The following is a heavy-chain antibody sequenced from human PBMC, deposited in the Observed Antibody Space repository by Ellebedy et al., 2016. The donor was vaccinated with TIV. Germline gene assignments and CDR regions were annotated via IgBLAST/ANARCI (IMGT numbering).Heavy chain of an antibody. V-gene: IGHV4-39*01. CDR1: GASISSDTYY. J-gene: IGHJ4*02. CDR3: ARSRAYYYDGTGYYPSLHFDF. CDR2: IYYSGST. Sequence: SETLSLTXTVSGASISSDTYYCVWIPQPPGKGLEWIGSIYYSGSTYYNPSLKSRVTISLDTSKNQFSLKLSSVTAPDTAVYYCARSRAYYYDGTGYYPSLHFDFWGQGTLVTVSS. D-gene: IGHD3-22*01.